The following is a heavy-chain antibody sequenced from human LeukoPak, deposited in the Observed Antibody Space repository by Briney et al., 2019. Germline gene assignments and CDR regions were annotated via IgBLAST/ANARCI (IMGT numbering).Heavy chain of an antibody. CDR2: LSRSGDSP. J-gene: IGHJ3*02. Sequence: GGSLRLSCAASGFTFSTYTMNWVRQAPGKGLEWVSTLSRSGDSPYYADSVKGRFTISRDNAKNSLYLQMNSLRAEDTAVYYCARRFDIWGQGTMVTVSS. V-gene: IGHV3-21*01. CDR1: GFTFSTYT. CDR3: ARRFDI.